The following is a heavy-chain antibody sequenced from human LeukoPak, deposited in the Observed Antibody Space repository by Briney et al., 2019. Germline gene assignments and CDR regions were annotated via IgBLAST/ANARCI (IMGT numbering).Heavy chain of an antibody. V-gene: IGHV3-21*01. D-gene: IGHD3-10*01. CDR1: GFTFSSYR. CDR2: ISGRSTYT. J-gene: IGHJ4*02. CDR3: ARVPLQTGPFDC. Sequence: GGSLRLSCAASGFTFSSYRMNWVRQASGKGLEWVSSISGRSTYTYYVDSVKGRFTISRDNAKNSLYLQMNNLRAEDTAVYYCARVPLQTGPFDCWGQGTLLTVSS.